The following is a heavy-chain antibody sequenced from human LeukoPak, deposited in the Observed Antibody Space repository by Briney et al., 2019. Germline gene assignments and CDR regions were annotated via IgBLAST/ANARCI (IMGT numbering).Heavy chain of an antibody. D-gene: IGHD3-22*01. J-gene: IGHJ4*02. Sequence: GGSLRLSCAASGFTFSSYAMSWVRQAPEKGLEWVSAIRGSGISTYYADSVKGRFTISRDNSKSALYLQMNSLSAEDTAVYYCVKLTYDSSGDLDYWGQGTPVTVSS. CDR1: GFTFSSYA. CDR2: IRGSGIST. CDR3: VKLTYDSSGDLDY. V-gene: IGHV3-23*01.